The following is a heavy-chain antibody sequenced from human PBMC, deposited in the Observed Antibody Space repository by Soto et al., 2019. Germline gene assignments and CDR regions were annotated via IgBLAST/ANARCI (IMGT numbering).Heavy chain of an antibody. Sequence: ASVKVSCKASGYTFTSYDMHWVRQAPGQGLEWMGIINPSGGSTSYAQKFQGRVTMTRDTSTSTVYMELSSLRSEDTAVYYCARDFGGVVVAATNTGYGMDVWGQGTTVTVSS. D-gene: IGHD2-15*01. V-gene: IGHV1-46*01. CDR1: GYTFTSYD. J-gene: IGHJ6*02. CDR2: INPSGGST. CDR3: ARDFGGVVVAATNTGYGMDV.